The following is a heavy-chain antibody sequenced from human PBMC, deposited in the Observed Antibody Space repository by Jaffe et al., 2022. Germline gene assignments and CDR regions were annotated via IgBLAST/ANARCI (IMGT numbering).Heavy chain of an antibody. CDR2: IYYTGST. D-gene: IGHD2-8*01. J-gene: IGHJ3*01. CDR3: ARSPESYYTSNGASKIWPGVFDV. CDR1: GGSVNNHY. Sequence: QVQLQESGPGLLKPSETLSLTCSVSGGSVNNHYWNWIRQVPGKELEWIGYIYYTGSTSYNSSLKSRVTISLDTSDNLLSLRLTSVTTADTAVYYCARSPESYYTSNGASKIWPGVFDVWGRGTMVTVSS. V-gene: IGHV4-59*02.